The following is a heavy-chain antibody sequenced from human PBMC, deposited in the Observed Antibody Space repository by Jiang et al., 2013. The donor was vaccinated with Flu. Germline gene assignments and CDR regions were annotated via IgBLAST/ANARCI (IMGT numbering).Heavy chain of an antibody. J-gene: IGHJ4*02. CDR3: ARGLRGYDGSGTYFVFDY. D-gene: IGHD3-10*01. CDR2: MNPNSGNT. CDR1: GYTFTSYD. V-gene: IGHV1-8*01. Sequence: QLVESGAEVKKPGASVKVSCKASGYTFTSYDINWVRQATGQGLEWMGWMNPNSGNTGYVQKFQGRVTMTWNTSISTAYMELSSLRSEDTAVYYCARGLRGYDGSGTYFVFDYWGQGILVTVSS.